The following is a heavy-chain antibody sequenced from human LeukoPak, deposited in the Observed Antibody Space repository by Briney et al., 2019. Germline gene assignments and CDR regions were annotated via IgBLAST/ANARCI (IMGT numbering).Heavy chain of an antibody. CDR1: GFTFSSYG. V-gene: IGHV3-23*01. CDR2: ISGSGGST. J-gene: IGHJ4*02. Sequence: GGSLRLSCAASGFTFSSYGMSWVRQAPGNGLDWVSAISGSGGSTYYADSVKGRFTISRDNSKSTLYLQMNSLRAEDTAVYYCASCGRSYGSGSLSFHYWGQGTLVTVSS. CDR3: ASCGRSYGSGSLSFHY. D-gene: IGHD3-10*01.